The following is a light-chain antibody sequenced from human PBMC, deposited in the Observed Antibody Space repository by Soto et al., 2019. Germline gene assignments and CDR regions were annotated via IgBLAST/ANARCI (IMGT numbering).Light chain of an antibody. CDR3: SSYAGSNNPYV. J-gene: IGLJ1*01. Sequence: QSVLTQPPSASGSPGQSVTISCTGTSSDVGGYNYVSWYQQHPGKAPKLMIYEVSKRPSGVPDRFSGSKSGNTASLTVSGLQAQDEADYYCSSYAGSNNPYVFGTGTKVXVL. CDR2: EVS. CDR1: SSDVGGYNY. V-gene: IGLV2-8*01.